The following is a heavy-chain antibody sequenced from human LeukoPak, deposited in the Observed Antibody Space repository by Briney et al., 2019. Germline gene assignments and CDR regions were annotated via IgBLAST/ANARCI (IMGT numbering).Heavy chain of an antibody. CDR3: ARDRVLHYFDY. Sequence: GGSLRLSCAASGFTFSSHGMHWVRQAPGKGLEWVAVIWYDGSDKYYADSVKGRFTISRDNSKNTLYLQMTSLRADDTAVYYCARDRVLHYFDYWGQGTLVTVSS. CDR2: IWYDGSDK. CDR1: GFTFSSHG. J-gene: IGHJ4*02. V-gene: IGHV3-33*01. D-gene: IGHD3-16*01.